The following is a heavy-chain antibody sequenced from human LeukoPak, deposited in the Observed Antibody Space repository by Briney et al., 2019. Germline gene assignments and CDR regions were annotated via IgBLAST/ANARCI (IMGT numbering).Heavy chain of an antibody. D-gene: IGHD2-15*01. V-gene: IGHV3-23*01. CDR3: ARDRFGYCSGGSCYSPPTY. CDR2: LSGTGGSK. CDR1: RFTFSNYA. Sequence: GVSLRLSSAASRFTFSNYAMRWVRQAPGKGLVWGSTLSGTGGSKYYADSVKGRFTISRDNSKNTLYLQMNSLRAEDTAVYYCARDRFGYCSGGSCYSPPTYWGQGTLVTVSS. J-gene: IGHJ4*02.